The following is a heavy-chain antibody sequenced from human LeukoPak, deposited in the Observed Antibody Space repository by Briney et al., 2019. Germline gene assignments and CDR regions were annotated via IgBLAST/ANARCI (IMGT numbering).Heavy chain of an antibody. Sequence: GGSLRLSCAASGFTFSSYAMHWVRQAPGKGLEWVAVISYDGSNKYYADSVKGRFTISRDNSKNTLYLQMNSLRAEDTAVYYCAKDRFGELFLDYFDYWGQGTLVTVSS. V-gene: IGHV3-30*04. J-gene: IGHJ4*02. CDR3: AKDRFGELFLDYFDY. CDR1: GFTFSSYA. CDR2: ISYDGSNK. D-gene: IGHD3-10*01.